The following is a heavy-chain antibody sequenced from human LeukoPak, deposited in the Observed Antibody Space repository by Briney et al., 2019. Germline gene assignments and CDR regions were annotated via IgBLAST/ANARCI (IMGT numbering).Heavy chain of an antibody. CDR1: GFTFSSYA. D-gene: IGHD3-16*01. J-gene: IGHJ4*02. CDR3: AKGNTGGMYYFDY. CDR2: ISGSDGST. Sequence: GGSLRLSCAASGFTFSSYAMSWVRQAPGKGLEWVSAISGSDGSTYYADSVKGRFTISRDNSKNTLFLQMNSLRAEDTAVYYCAKGNTGGMYYFDYWGQGTLVTVSS. V-gene: IGHV3-23*01.